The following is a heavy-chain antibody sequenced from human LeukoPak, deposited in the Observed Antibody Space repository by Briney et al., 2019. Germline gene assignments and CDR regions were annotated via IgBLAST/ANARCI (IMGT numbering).Heavy chain of an antibody. D-gene: IGHD1-26*01. Sequence: GGSLRLSCEASGFTFDAYAMHWVRQAPGKGLEWVSLINKDGSATYYADSVKGRFTISRDNSKNSLYLQMNSLRSEDTASYYCATWAFYHSLDVWGQGTTVTVSS. V-gene: IGHV3-43*02. CDR1: GFTFDAYA. J-gene: IGHJ6*02. CDR3: ATWAFYHSLDV. CDR2: INKDGSAT.